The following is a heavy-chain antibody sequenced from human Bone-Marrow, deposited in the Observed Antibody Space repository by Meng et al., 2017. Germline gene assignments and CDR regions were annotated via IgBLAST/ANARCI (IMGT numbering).Heavy chain of an antibody. Sequence: QGAPQPWGAGLLKPSGTLSLTCVVYGGSFSGYYWSWIRQPPGKGLEWIGEINHSGSTNYNPSLKSRVTISVDTSKNQFSLKLSSVTAADTAVYYCARARLYYYDSSGYPSYFDYWGQGTLVTVSS. CDR3: ARARLYYYDSSGYPSYFDY. D-gene: IGHD3-22*01. CDR1: GGSFSGYY. J-gene: IGHJ4*02. V-gene: IGHV4-34*01. CDR2: INHSGST.